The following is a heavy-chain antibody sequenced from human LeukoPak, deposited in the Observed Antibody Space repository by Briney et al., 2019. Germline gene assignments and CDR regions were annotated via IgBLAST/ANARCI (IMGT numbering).Heavy chain of an antibody. V-gene: IGHV4-38-2*02. D-gene: IGHD2-15*01. CDR3: ASGYCSGGSCQSLGYMDA. CDR1: GFPISSGYY. J-gene: IGHJ6*03. CDR2: IYHSGIT. Sequence: SETLSLTCSVSGFPISSGYYWGWIRQSPGKRLEWIGSIYHSGITYYNPSLKSRVTISVDMSKNQFSLKMNAVTAADTAVYFCASGYCSGGSCQSLGYMDAWGNGTTVTVSS.